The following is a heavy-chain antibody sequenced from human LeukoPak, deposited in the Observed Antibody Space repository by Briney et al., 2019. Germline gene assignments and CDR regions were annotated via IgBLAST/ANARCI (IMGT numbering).Heavy chain of an antibody. V-gene: IGHV3-66*01. D-gene: IGHD5-18*01. Sequence: PGGSLRLSCAASGFTVSSNYMSWVRQAPGKGLEGVSVIYSGGSTYYADSVKGRFTISRDNSKNTLYLQMNSLRAEDTAVHYCARAVTAMGEYWFDPWGQGTLVTVSS. J-gene: IGHJ5*02. CDR2: IYSGGST. CDR3: ARAVTAMGEYWFDP. CDR1: GFTVSSNY.